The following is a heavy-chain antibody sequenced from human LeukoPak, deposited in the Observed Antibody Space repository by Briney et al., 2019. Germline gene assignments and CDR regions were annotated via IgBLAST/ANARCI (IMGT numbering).Heavy chain of an antibody. CDR3: AKDVGYGSGSVALAY. V-gene: IGHV3-30*02. CDR1: GFTFSSYG. CDR2: IRYDGSNK. J-gene: IGHJ4*02. Sequence: GGSLRLSCAASGFTFSSYGMHWVRQAPGKGLEWVAFIRYDGSNKYYADSVKGRFTISRDNSKNTLYLQMNSLRAEDTAVYYCAKDVGYGSGSVALAYWGQGTLVTVSS. D-gene: IGHD3-10*01.